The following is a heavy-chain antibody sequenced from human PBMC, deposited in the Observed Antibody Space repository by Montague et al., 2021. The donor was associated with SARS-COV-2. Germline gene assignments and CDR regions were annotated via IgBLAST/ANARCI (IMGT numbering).Heavy chain of an antibody. D-gene: IGHD3-10*01. Sequence: LSLTCTVSGGSISSGGYYWSWIRQHPGKGLEWIGYIYYSGSTYYNPSLKSRVTISVDTSKNQFSLKLSSVTAADTAVYYCAREDYYGSGSDHFSGWFDPWGQGTLVTVSS. J-gene: IGHJ5*02. CDR3: AREDYYGSGSDHFSGWFDP. CDR1: GGSISSGGYY. CDR2: IYYSGST. V-gene: IGHV4-31*03.